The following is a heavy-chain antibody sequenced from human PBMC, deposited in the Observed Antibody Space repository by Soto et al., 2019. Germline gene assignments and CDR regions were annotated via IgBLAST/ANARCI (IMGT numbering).Heavy chain of an antibody. D-gene: IGHD2-15*01. V-gene: IGHV3-48*01. CDR2: ISSSSSTI. J-gene: IGHJ3*02. CDR1: GFTFSSYS. Sequence: PGGSLRLSCAASGFTFSSYSMNWVRQAPGKGLEWVSYISSSSSTIYYADSVKGRFTISRDNAKNSLYLQMNSLRAEDTAVYYCARAGTVAHDAFDIWGQGTMVTVSS. CDR3: ARAGTVAHDAFDI.